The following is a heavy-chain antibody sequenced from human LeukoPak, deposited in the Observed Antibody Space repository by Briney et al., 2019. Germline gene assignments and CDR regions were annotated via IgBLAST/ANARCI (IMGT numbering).Heavy chain of an antibody. V-gene: IGHV3-53*04. CDR1: GFTVSSNY. CDR3: ARLYYGGNTNDAFDI. D-gene: IGHD4-23*01. CDR2: IYSGGST. J-gene: IGHJ3*02. Sequence: QPGGSLRLSCAASGFTVSSNYMSWVRQAPGKGLEWVSVIYSGGSTYYADSVKGRFTISRHNSKNTLYLQMNSLRAEDTAVYYCARLYYGGNTNDAFDIWGQGTMVTVSS.